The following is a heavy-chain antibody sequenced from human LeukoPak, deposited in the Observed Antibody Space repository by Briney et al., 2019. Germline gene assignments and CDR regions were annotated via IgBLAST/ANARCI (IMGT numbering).Heavy chain of an antibody. J-gene: IGHJ4*02. CDR3: ARDAGNYVFDY. D-gene: IGHD3-16*01. CDR1: GFTFSDYY. CDR2: ITNSGSGK. Sequence: GGSLGLSCAVSGFTFSDYYINWIRQAPGKGLEWVSYITNSGSGKYYADSVKGRFTISRDNAKNSLYLQMNSLSAEDTAVYYCARDAGNYVFDYWGQGTLVTVSS. V-gene: IGHV3-11*01.